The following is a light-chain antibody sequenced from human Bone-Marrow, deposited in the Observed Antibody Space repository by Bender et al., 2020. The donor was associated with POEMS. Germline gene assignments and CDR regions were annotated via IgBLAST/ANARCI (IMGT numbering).Light chain of an antibody. CDR2: QDT. Sequence: SYELTQPPSVSVSPGQTASIPCSADKLGDKYASWYQQKPGQSPVLVIYQDTKRPSGIPERFSGSYSGNTATLTITGAQAEDEADYYCSSRDISGRLLVFGGGTKLTVL. V-gene: IGLV3-1*01. J-gene: IGLJ2*01. CDR3: SSRDISGRLLV. CDR1: KLGDKY.